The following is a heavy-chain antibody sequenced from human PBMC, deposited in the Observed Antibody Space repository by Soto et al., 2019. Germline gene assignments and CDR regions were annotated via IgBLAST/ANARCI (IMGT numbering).Heavy chain of an antibody. CDR1: GGTVSSGSYY. D-gene: IGHD3-3*01. Sequence: SETLSLTCTFSGGTVSSGSYYWSWIRQPPGKGLEWIGYIYYSGSTNYNPSLKSRVTISVDTSKNQFSLKLSSVTAADTAVYYCARTPGFWSGYPHYYYGMDVWGQGTTVTVSS. J-gene: IGHJ6*02. V-gene: IGHV4-61*01. CDR2: IYYSGST. CDR3: ARTPGFWSGYPHYYYGMDV.